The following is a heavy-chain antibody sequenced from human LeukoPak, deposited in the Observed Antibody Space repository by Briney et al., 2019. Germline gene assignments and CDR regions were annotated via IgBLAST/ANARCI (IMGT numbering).Heavy chain of an antibody. J-gene: IGHJ4*02. Sequence: LSLTCTVSGGSISNNSYYWGWIRQAPGKGLEWVAVISYDGSNKYYADSVKGRFTISRDNSKNTLYLQMNSLGAEDTAVYYCAVGGGTSGSTFDYWGQGTLVTVSS. D-gene: IGHD1-26*01. CDR2: ISYDGSNK. CDR1: GGSISNNS. CDR3: AVGGGTSGSTFDY. V-gene: IGHV3-30*03.